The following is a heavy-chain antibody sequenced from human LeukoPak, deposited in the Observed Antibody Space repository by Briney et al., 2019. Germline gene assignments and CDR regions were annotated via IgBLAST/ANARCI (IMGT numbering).Heavy chain of an antibody. CDR3: ARGPYSGSPRGYYMDV. V-gene: IGHV4-34*01. Sequence: SETLSHTSAAYGGSFSGYYWSWIRQPPRKRLEWIGEINHSGSTNYNPSLKSRVAISVDTSKNRFSLKLSSVTAADTAVYYCARGPYSGSPRGYYMDVWGKGTTVTV. D-gene: IGHD1-26*01. CDR1: GGSFSGYY. CDR2: INHSGST. J-gene: IGHJ6*03.